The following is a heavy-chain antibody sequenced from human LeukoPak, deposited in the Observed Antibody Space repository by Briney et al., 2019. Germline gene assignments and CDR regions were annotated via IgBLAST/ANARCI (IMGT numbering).Heavy chain of an antibody. CDR3: ARAPYYDFWSGYSMEFNYYYYMDV. D-gene: IGHD3-3*01. V-gene: IGHV4-59*01. Sequence: SETLSLTCTVTGGSISSYYWSWIRQPPGKGLEGFGYIYYSGSTNYNPSLKSRVTISVDTSKNQFSLKLSSVTAADTAVYYCARAPYYDFWSGYSMEFNYYYYMDVWGKGTTVTVSS. CDR2: IYYSGST. CDR1: GGSISSYY. J-gene: IGHJ6*03.